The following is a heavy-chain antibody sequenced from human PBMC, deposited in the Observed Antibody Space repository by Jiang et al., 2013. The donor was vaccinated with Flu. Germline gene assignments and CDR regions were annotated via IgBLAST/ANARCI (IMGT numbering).Heavy chain of an antibody. J-gene: IGHJ6*02. CDR1: GYSFTNYW. CDR2: IDPSDSYT. Sequence: GAEVKKPGESLTISCKGSGYSFTNYWINWVRQMPGKGLEWMGRIDPSDSYTHYSPSFQGHVTISADKSISTAYMQWSSLKDSDTAMYYCARSVEVARSPYYYYGMGVWGQGTTVTVSS. D-gene: IGHD5-24*01. CDR3: ARSVEVARSPYYYYGMGV. V-gene: IGHV5-10-1*01.